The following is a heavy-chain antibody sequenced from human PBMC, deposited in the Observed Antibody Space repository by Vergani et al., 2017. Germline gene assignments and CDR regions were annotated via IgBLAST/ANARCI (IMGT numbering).Heavy chain of an antibody. D-gene: IGHD3-9*01. CDR1: GFSIDNGYY. CDR2: IYRTGRT. Sequence: HVQLQASGPGLVKPSETLSLTCAVSGFSIDNGYYWDWIRQPPGKGLEWIGSIYRTGRTHFNPSLKSRVTISVDTSNNHFSLRLNSLTAADTAVYYCARRSGIVYDIFSGTQYFFDFWGQGTLVTVSS. V-gene: IGHV4-38-2*01. J-gene: IGHJ4*02. CDR3: ARRSGIVYDIFSGTQYFFDF.